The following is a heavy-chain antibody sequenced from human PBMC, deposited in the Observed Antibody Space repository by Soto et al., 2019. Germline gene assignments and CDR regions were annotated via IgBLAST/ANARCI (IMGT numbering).Heavy chain of an antibody. CDR1: GGSISSYY. Sequence: SETLSLTCTVSGGSISSYYWSWIRQPPGKGLEWIGYIYYSGSTNYNPSLKSRVTISVDTSKNQFSLKLSSVTAADTAVYYCARYSSSWYNWFDPWGQGTLVTVSS. CDR2: IYYSGST. CDR3: ARYSSSWYNWFDP. D-gene: IGHD6-13*01. J-gene: IGHJ5*02. V-gene: IGHV4-59*01.